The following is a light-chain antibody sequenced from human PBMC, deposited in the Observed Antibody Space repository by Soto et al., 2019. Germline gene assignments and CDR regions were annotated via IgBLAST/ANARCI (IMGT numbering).Light chain of an antibody. CDR2: GNS. J-gene: IGLJ1*01. V-gene: IGLV1-40*01. Sequence: QAVVTQPPSVSGAPGQRVTISCTGSSFNIGAGYDVHWYQQLPGTAPKLLIYGNSNRPSGVPDRFSGSKSGISASLAITGLQAEDEADYYCQSFDSNLSGSFFGTGTKLTVL. CDR1: SFNIGAGYD. CDR3: QSFDSNLSGSF.